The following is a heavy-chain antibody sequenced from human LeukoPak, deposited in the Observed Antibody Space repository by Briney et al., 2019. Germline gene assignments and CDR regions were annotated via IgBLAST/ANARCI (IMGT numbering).Heavy chain of an antibody. Sequence: GGSLRLSCAASAFTFGSYWMSWVRQAPGKGLEWVANIKGDGSEINYVDSVKGRFTISRDNAKNSVYLQMNSLRVEDTAVYYCARDRGYSSFDHWGQGTLVTVSS. CDR3: ARDRGYSSFDH. J-gene: IGHJ4*02. V-gene: IGHV3-7*01. CDR1: AFTFGSYW. D-gene: IGHD4-23*01. CDR2: IKGDGSEI.